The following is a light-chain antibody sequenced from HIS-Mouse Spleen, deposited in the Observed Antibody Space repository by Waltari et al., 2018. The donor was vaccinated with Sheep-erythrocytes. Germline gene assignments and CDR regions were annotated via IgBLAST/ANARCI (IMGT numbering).Light chain of an antibody. V-gene: IGLV3-21*03. CDR2: DDS. Sequence: SYVLTQPPSVSVAPGKTARITCGGNNIGSKSVHWYQQKRGQAPVLVVYDDSDRPPGIPERFSGSNSGNTATLTIGRVEAGDEADYYCQVWKVFGGGTKLTVL. CDR3: QVWKV. J-gene: IGLJ2*01. CDR1: NIGSKS.